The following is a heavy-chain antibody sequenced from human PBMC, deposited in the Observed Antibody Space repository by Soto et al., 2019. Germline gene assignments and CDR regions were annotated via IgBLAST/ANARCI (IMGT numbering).Heavy chain of an antibody. D-gene: IGHD4-17*01. CDR1: GYTFTSYD. V-gene: IGHV1-8*01. CDR2: MNPNSGNT. J-gene: IGHJ5*02. CDR3: ARDPYGENWFDP. Sequence: ASVTVSCKASGYTFTSYDINWVRQATGQGLEWMGWMNPNSGNTGYAQKFQGRVTMTRNTSISTAYMELSSLRSEDTAVYYCARDPYGENWFDPWGQGTLVTVSS.